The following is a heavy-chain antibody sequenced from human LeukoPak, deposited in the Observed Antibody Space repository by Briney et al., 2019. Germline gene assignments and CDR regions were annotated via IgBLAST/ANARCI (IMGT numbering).Heavy chain of an antibody. J-gene: IGHJ4*02. CDR1: GGSFSGYY. CDR2: INHSGST. D-gene: IGHD4-23*01. V-gene: IGHV4-34*01. CDR3: ARFTVVTHGFDY. Sequence: PSETLSLTCAVYGGSFSGYYWSWIRQPPGKGLEGIGEINHSGSTNYNPSLTSRVTISVDTSKNQFSLKLSSVTAADTAVYYCARFTVVTHGFDYWGQGTLVTVSS.